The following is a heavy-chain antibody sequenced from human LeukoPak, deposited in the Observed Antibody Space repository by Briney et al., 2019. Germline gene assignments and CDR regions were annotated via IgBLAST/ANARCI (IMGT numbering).Heavy chain of an antibody. CDR2: SRNKANRYTT. CDR1: GFTLSDHN. D-gene: IGHD3-22*01. V-gene: IGHV3-72*01. CDR3: ARTDRYDSSGYYVDY. J-gene: IGHJ4*02. Sequence: PGGSLRLSCAASGFTLSDHNIDWVRQAPGKGLEWVGRSRNKANRYTTEYAASVKGRFTISRDDSQNSLYLQMNSLRTEDTAVYYCARTDRYDSSGYYVDYWGQGTLVTVSS.